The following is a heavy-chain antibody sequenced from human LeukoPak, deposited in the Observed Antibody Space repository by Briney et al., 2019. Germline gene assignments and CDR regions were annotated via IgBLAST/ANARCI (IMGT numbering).Heavy chain of an antibody. V-gene: IGHV4-4*07. CDR2: IYSSGTT. CDR1: GGSSSTHY. Sequence: PSESLSLTCTVSGGSSSTHYYSWIRQPAGTGLEWIGLIYSSGTTNYNPSLKSRLTMSIDTSKKQFSLRLNSVTVADTAVYYCARGVRDTVGWYPLDSWGQGTLVTVSS. J-gene: IGHJ4*02. D-gene: IGHD6-19*01. CDR3: ARGVRDTVGWYPLDS.